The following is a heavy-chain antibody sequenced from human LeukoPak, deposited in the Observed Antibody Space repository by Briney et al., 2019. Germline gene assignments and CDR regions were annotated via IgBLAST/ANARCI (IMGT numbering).Heavy chain of an antibody. V-gene: IGHV3-15*01. Sequence: AGGSLRLSCAASGFTFSSYEMNWVRQAPGKGLEWVGRIKPTKTDGGAPYYATAVEGRITISRDDSTDMMYLQMNSLKTDDTAVYYCAREGSLYGYHSFDSWGQGTLVTVSS. CDR2: IKPTKTDGGAP. CDR3: AREGSLYGYHSFDS. J-gene: IGHJ4*02. D-gene: IGHD5-18*01. CDR1: GFTFSSYE.